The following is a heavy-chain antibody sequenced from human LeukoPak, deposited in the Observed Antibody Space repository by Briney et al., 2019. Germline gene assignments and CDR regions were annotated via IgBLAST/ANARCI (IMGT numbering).Heavy chain of an antibody. Sequence: PGGSLRLSCAASGFTFSSYSMNWVRQAPGKGLEWVSSISSSSSYIYYADSVKGRFTISRDNAKNSLYLQMNSLRAEDTAVYYCARALGPFITMVRGVIIDYNGMDVWGQGTTVTVSS. D-gene: IGHD3-10*01. J-gene: IGHJ6*02. CDR1: GFTFSSYS. V-gene: IGHV3-21*01. CDR2: ISSSSSYI. CDR3: ARALGPFITMVRGVIIDYNGMDV.